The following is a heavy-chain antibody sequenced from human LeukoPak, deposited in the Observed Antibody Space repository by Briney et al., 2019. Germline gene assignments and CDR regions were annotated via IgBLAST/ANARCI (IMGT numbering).Heavy chain of an antibody. CDR1: GYTFTSYD. Sequence: ASVKVSCKASGYTFTSYDINWVRQATGQGLEWMGWMNPNSGNTGYAQKFQGRVTMTRNTSISTAYMELSSLRSEDTAVYYCAREDTAMVTNDYWGQGTLATVSS. CDR2: MNPNSGNT. V-gene: IGHV1-8*01. J-gene: IGHJ4*02. CDR3: AREDTAMVTNDY. D-gene: IGHD5-18*01.